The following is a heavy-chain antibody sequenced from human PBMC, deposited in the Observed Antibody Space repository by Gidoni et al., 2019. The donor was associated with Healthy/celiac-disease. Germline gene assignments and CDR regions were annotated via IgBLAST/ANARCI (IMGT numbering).Heavy chain of an antibody. CDR1: GGSFSGYY. Sequence: VHLQQWGAGLLKPSDTLSLTCAVYGGSFSGYYWSWIRQPPGKGLEWIGEINHSGSTNYNPSLKSRVTISVDTSKNKFSLKLSSVTAADTAVYYCARRATYYYYGMDVWGQGTTVTVSS. V-gene: IGHV4-34*01. J-gene: IGHJ6*02. CDR3: ARRATYYYYGMDV. CDR2: INHSGST.